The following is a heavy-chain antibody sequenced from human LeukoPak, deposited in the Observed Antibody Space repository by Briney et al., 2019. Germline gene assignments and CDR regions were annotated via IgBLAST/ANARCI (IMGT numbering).Heavy chain of an antibody. CDR3: AKPRTMATRDYYFDY. J-gene: IGHJ4*02. CDR1: GFTFSSYA. D-gene: IGHD5-24*01. V-gene: IGHV3-30-3*02. Sequence: PGGSLRLSCAASGFTFSSYAMHWVRQAPGKGLEWVAVISYDGSNKYYADSVKGRFTISRDNSKNTLYLQMNSLRAEDTAVYYCAKPRTMATRDYYFDYWGQGTLVTVSS. CDR2: ISYDGSNK.